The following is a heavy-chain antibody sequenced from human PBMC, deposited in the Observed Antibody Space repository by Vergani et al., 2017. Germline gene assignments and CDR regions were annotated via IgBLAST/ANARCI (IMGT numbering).Heavy chain of an antibody. CDR1: GFTFSNAW. CDR3: TTDRGWIQLWLLDAFDI. D-gene: IGHD5-18*01. Sequence: EVQLVESGGGLVKPGGSLRLSCAASGFTFSNAWMSWVRQAPGKGLEWVGRIKSKTDGGTTDYAAPVKGRFTISRDDSKNTLYLQMNSLKTEDTAVYYCTTDRGWIQLWLLDAFDIWGQGTMVTVSS. J-gene: IGHJ3*02. V-gene: IGHV3-15*01. CDR2: IKSKTDGGTT.